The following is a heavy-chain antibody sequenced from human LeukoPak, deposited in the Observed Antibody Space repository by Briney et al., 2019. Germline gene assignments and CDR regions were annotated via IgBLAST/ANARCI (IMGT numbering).Heavy chain of an antibody. Sequence: AGGSLRLSCAASGFTFDDYGMSWVRQAPGKGLEWVSGINWNGGSTGYADSVKGRFTISRDNAKNSLYLQMNSLRAEDTALYYCARDFSCSSTSCYTWYYYYYMDVWGKGTTVTVSS. CDR2: INWNGGST. CDR1: GFTFDDYG. CDR3: ARDFSCSSTSCYTWYYYYYMDV. V-gene: IGHV3-20*04. D-gene: IGHD2-2*02. J-gene: IGHJ6*03.